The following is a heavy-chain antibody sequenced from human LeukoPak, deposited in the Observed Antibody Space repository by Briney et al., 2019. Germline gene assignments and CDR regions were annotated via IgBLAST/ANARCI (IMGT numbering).Heavy chain of an antibody. D-gene: IGHD2-2*01. Sequence: GASVKVSCKASGYTFTGYYMHWVRQAPGQGLEWMGWINPNSGGTNYAQKFQGRVTMTRDTSISTAYMELSRLRSDDTAVYYCARGAIVVVPAAMFADYWGQGTLVTVSS. CDR2: INPNSGGT. J-gene: IGHJ4*02. CDR3: ARGAIVVVPAAMFADY. V-gene: IGHV1-2*02. CDR1: GYTFTGYY.